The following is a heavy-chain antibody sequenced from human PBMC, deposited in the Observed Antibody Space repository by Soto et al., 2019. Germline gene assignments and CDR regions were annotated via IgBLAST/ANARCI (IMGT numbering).Heavy chain of an antibody. CDR1: GFTFSSYS. CDR3: ARVYYDILTGYYVYYYYYYMDV. CDR2: ISSSSSTI. Sequence: EVQLVESGGGLVQPGGSLRLSCAASGFTFSSYSMNWVRQAPGKGLEWVSYISSSSSTIYYADSVKGRFTISRDNANNSLYLQMNSLRAEDTAVYYCARVYYDILTGYYVYYYYYYMDVWGKGTTVTVSS. J-gene: IGHJ6*03. V-gene: IGHV3-48*01. D-gene: IGHD3-9*01.